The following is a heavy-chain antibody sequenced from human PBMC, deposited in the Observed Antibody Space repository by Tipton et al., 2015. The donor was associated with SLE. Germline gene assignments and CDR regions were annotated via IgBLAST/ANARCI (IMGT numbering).Heavy chain of an antibody. D-gene: IGHD5-24*01. Sequence: SLRLSCAGSGFNFSTYGMHWVRQAPGKGLEWVAFVSFDGINKFYGDSVKGRFTISRDNSKKTLYLQINSLRADDTAVYYCAADSRDGYNSYFDYWGQGTLVTVSS. CDR3: AADSRDGYNSYFDY. CDR1: GFNFSTYG. CDR2: VSFDGINK. V-gene: IGHV3-30*03. J-gene: IGHJ4*02.